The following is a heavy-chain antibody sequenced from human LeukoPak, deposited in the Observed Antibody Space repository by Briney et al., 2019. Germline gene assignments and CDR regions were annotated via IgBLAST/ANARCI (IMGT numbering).Heavy chain of an antibody. CDR2: IYHSGST. CDR3: ARSSGGDTTFDY. Sequence: ASETLSLTCTVSGYSISSGYYWGWIRQPPGKGLEWIGSIYHSGSTYYNPSLKSRVTISVDTSKNQFSLKLSSVTAADTAVYYCARSSGGDTTFDYWGQGTLVTVSS. J-gene: IGHJ4*02. V-gene: IGHV4-38-2*02. CDR1: GYSISSGYY. D-gene: IGHD4-17*01.